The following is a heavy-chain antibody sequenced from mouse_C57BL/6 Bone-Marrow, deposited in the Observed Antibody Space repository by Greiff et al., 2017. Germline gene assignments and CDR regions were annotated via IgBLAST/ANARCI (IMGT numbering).Heavy chain of an antibody. CDR1: GYSITSGYY. D-gene: IGHD2-14*01. CDR3: AREGYYYAMDY. CDR2: ISYDGSN. Sequence: EVKLQESGPGLVKPSQSLSLTCSVTGYSITSGYYWNWIRQFPGNKLEWMGYISYDGSNNYNPSLKNRISITRDTTKNQFFLKLNSVTTEDTATYYCAREGYYYAMDYWGQETSVTVSS. J-gene: IGHJ4*01. V-gene: IGHV3-6*01.